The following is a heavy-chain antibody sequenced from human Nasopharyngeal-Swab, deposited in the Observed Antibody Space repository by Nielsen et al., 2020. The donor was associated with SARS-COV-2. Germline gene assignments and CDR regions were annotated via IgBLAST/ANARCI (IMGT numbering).Heavy chain of an antibody. CDR3: ARESLLYYDSSGYRYWYFDL. D-gene: IGHD3-22*01. CDR1: GGSISSYY. J-gene: IGHJ2*01. CDR2: IYYSGST. Sequence: SETLSLTCTVSGGSISSYYWSWIRQPPGKGLEWIGYIYYSGSTNYNPSLKSRVTISVDTSKYQFSLKLSSVTAADTAVYYCARESLLYYDSSGYRYWYFDLWGRGTLVTVSS. V-gene: IGHV4-59*13.